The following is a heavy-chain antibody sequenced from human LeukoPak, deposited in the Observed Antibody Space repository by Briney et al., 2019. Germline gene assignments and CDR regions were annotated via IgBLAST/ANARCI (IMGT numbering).Heavy chain of an antibody. CDR2: IIPILGIA. Sequence: SVKVSCKASGGTFSSYAISWVRQAPGQGLEWMGRIIPILGIANYAQKFQGRVTITADKSTSTAYMELSSLRSEDTAVYYCARDRGGSNYEYYYYGMDVWGQGTTVTVSS. CDR1: GGTFSSYA. CDR3: ARDRGGSNYEYYYYGMDV. V-gene: IGHV1-69*04. J-gene: IGHJ6*02. D-gene: IGHD4-11*01.